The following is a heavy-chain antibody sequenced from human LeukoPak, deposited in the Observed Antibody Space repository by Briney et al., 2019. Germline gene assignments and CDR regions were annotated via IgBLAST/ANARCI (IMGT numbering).Heavy chain of an antibody. V-gene: IGHV3-48*01. Sequence: PGGSLRLSCAASGFTFSSYSMNWVRQAPGKGLEWVSYISSSSTIYYADSVKGRFTISRDNSKDTLFLQMNSLRAEDTAVYYCAREGPRGNSQFDYWGQGTLVTVSS. D-gene: IGHD2/OR15-2a*01. J-gene: IGHJ4*02. CDR1: GFTFSSYS. CDR3: AREGPRGNSQFDY. CDR2: ISSSSTI.